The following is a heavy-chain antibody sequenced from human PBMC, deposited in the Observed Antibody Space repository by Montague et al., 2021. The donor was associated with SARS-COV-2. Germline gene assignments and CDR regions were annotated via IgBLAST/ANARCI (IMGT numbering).Heavy chain of an antibody. J-gene: IGHJ4*02. V-gene: IGHV3-21*01. CDR1: GFTFSSHS. CDR3: ARDLWRLEPF. Sequence: SLRLSCAASGFTFSSHSMNWVRQAPGKGLEWVSCISSSSSYISYADTVKGRFTISRDNAKNSLFLQMNSLRAEDTAVYYCARDLWRLEPFWGQGTLVTVSS. CDR2: ISSSSSYI. D-gene: IGHD3-3*01.